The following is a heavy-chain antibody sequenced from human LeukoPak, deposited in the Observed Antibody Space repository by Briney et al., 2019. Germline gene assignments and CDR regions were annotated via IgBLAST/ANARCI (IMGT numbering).Heavy chain of an antibody. J-gene: IGHJ4*02. Sequence: GGSLRLSCAASGFIFSTYGMYWVRQAPGKGLEWVAFIRHDGSIKNYADSVKGRSTISRDNSTNTLYLQMNSLRAEDTAVYYCAKDSLADIDYWGQGTLVTVSS. D-gene: IGHD3-16*01. CDR2: IRHDGSIK. CDR1: GFIFSTYG. V-gene: IGHV3-30*02. CDR3: AKDSLADIDY.